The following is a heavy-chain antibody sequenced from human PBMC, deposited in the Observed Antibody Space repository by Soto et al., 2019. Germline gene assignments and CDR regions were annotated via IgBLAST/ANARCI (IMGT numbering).Heavy chain of an antibody. V-gene: IGHV4-34*01. D-gene: IGHD2-2*01. J-gene: IGHJ4*02. Sequence: SETLSLTCAVYGGSFSGYYWSWIRQPPGKGLEWIGEINHSGSTNYNPPLKSRVTISVDTSKNQFSLKLSSVTAADTAVYYCAREIGYHADYWGQGTLVTVSS. CDR2: INHSGST. CDR3: AREIGYHADY. CDR1: GGSFSGYY.